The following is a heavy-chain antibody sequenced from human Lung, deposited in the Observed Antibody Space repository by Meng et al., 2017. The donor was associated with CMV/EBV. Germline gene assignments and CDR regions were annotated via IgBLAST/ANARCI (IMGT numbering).Heavy chain of an antibody. CDR3: ARWVAVVPAARYYFYYYGMGV. Sequence: SETLSLXCAVYNGSFSGYYWSWIRQPPGKGLEWIGEINHSGSTNYNPSLESRVTISVDTSKNQFSLKLSSVTAADTAVYYCARWVAVVPAARYYFYYYGMGVWGQGXTVTVSS. D-gene: IGHD2-2*01. J-gene: IGHJ6*02. V-gene: IGHV4-34*01. CDR1: NGSFSGYY. CDR2: INHSGST.